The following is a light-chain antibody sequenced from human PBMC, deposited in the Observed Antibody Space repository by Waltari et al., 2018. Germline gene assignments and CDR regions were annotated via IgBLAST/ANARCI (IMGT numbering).Light chain of an antibody. V-gene: IGLV2-23*02. CDR3: SSYAGSSKGV. J-gene: IGLJ2*01. CDR2: AVS. CDR1: SSAVGNYKR. Sequence: QSALTQPASVSGSPGQSITISCTGTSSAVGNYKRVSWYQQHPGKAPKLMIYAVSKRPSGVSDRFAGSKSGDIASLTISGLQPEDEAEYFCSSYAGSSKGVFGGGTKVTVL.